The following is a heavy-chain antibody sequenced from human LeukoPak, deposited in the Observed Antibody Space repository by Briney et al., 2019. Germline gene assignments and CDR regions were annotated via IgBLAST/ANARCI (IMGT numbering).Heavy chain of an antibody. CDR3: ARATHRTGDAFDI. CDR2: ISGYTGTT. V-gene: IGHV1-18*01. J-gene: IGHJ3*02. D-gene: IGHD3-10*01. Sequence: ASVKVSCKASGYTFTSYGISWVRQAPGQGLEWMGWISGYTGTTNYAQKLQCRVTMTTDTSTSTAYMDLRSLRSDDTAVYYCARATHRTGDAFDIWGQGTKVTVSS. CDR1: GYTFTSYG.